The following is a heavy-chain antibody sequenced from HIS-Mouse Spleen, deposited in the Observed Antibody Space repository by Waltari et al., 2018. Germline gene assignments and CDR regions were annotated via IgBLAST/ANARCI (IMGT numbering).Heavy chain of an antibody. CDR2: INHSGST. CDR1: GGSFSGYY. Sequence: QVQLQQWGAGLLKPSETLSLTCAVYGGSFSGYYWSWIRQPPGKGLEWIGEINHSGSTNYNPSLKSRVTISVDTSKNQFSLKLSSVTAADTAVYYCAREGLERYYFDYWGQGTLVTVSS. V-gene: IGHV4-34*01. D-gene: IGHD1-1*01. J-gene: IGHJ4*02. CDR3: AREGLERYYFDY.